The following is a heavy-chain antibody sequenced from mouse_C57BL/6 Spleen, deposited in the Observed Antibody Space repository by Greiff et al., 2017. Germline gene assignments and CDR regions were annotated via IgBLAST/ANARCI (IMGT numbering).Heavy chain of an antibody. CDR2: ISDGGSYT. CDR1: GFTFSSYA. Sequence: EVMLVESGGGLVKPGGSLKLSCAASGFTFSSYAMSWVRQTPEKRLEWVATISDGGSYTYYPDNVKGRFTISRDNAKNNLYLQMSHLKSEDTAMYYCASPNYGSRQFAYWGQGTLVTVSA. CDR3: ASPNYGSRQFAY. V-gene: IGHV5-4*03. J-gene: IGHJ3*01. D-gene: IGHD1-1*01.